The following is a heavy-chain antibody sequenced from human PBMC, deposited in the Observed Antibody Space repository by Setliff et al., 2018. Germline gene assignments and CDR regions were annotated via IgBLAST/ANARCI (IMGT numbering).Heavy chain of an antibody. CDR1: GFTFSTYS. J-gene: IGHJ3*01. CDR2: ISDSSIYI. D-gene: IGHD6-25*01. Sequence: GGSLRLSCAASGFTFSTYSMHWVRQAPGKGLEWVSSISDSSIYIYYVDSVKGRVTISRDNAQNSLYLQMDSLRAEDTAVYYCARSPANGGHDAFDVWGQGTMVTVSS. V-gene: IGHV3-21*01. CDR3: ARSPANGGHDAFDV.